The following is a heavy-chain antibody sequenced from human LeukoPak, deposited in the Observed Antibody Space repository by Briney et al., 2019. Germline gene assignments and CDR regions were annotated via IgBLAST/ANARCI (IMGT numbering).Heavy chain of an antibody. D-gene: IGHD6-13*01. CDR2: IWYDAYNK. Sequence: GGSLRLSCAASGFTFSGYGMHWVRQAPGKGLEWVAVIWYDAYNKYYADSVKGRFTISRDNSKNTLYLQMNSLRPEDTALYYCAKVYGYSSSWYDYWGQGTLVTVSS. J-gene: IGHJ4*02. CDR1: GFTFSGYG. CDR3: AKVYGYSSSWYDY. V-gene: IGHV3-30*02.